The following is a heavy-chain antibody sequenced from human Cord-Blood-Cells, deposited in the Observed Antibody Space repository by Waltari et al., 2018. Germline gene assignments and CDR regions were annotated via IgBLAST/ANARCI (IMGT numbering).Heavy chain of an antibody. J-gene: IGHJ4*02. V-gene: IGHV1-8*01. Sequence: VRQATGQGLEWMGWMNPNSGNTGYAQKFQGRVTMTRNTSISTAYMELSSLRSEDTAVYYCARTIVTSDMYYFDYWGQGTLVTVSS. CDR2: MNPNSGNT. CDR3: ARTIVTSDMYYFDY. D-gene: IGHD3-22*01.